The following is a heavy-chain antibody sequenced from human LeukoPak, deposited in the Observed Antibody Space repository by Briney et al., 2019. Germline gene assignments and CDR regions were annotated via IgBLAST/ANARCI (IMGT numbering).Heavy chain of an antibody. CDR3: ARGSMHIYHLYTDY. V-gene: IGHV3-7*01. CDR2: IKQDGSER. CDR1: GFTVSSNY. Sequence: GGSLRLSCAASGFTVSSNYMSWVRQAPGQGLEWVASIKQDGSERYYVDSVKGRFTISRDNAKNSLFLQLSSLRVEDTAVYYCARGSMHIYHLYTDYWGQGTLVTVSS. J-gene: IGHJ4*02. D-gene: IGHD3-16*02.